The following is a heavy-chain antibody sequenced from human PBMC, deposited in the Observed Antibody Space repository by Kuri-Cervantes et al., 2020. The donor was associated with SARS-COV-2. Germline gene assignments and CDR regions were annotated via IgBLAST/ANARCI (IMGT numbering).Heavy chain of an antibody. V-gene: IGHV4-34*01. CDR2: INHSGST. CDR1: GGSFSGYY. J-gene: IGHJ6*02. Sequence: SETLSLTCAVYGGSFSGYYWSWIRQPPGKGLEWIGEINHSGSTNYNPSLKSRVTISVDTSKNQFSLELSSVTAADTAVYYCASPCITGIPNDMDVWGQGTTVTVSS. CDR3: ASPCITGIPNDMDV. D-gene: IGHD1-20*01.